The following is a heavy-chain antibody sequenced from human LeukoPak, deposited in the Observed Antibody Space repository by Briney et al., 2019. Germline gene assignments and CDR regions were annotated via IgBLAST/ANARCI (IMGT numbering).Heavy chain of an antibody. CDR2: IYYSGST. CDR3: ARAGYDFWSGLPYYFDY. J-gene: IGHJ4*02. V-gene: IGHV4-59*01. D-gene: IGHD3-3*01. CDR1: GGSISSYY. Sequence: SETLSLTCTVSGGSISSYYWSWIRQPPGKGLEWIGYIYYSGSTNYNPSLKSRVTISVDTSKNQFSLKLSSVTAADTAVYYCARAGYDFWSGLPYYFDYWGQGTLVTVSS.